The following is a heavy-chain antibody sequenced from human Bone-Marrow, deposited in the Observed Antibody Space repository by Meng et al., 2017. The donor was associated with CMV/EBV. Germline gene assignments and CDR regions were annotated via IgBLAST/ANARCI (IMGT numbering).Heavy chain of an antibody. J-gene: IGHJ4*02. D-gene: IGHD2-2*01. CDR2: IYYSGST. CDR1: GGSISSSSYY. V-gene: IGHV4-39*07. CDR3: ARGSGVVPAAKRGGGFDY. Sequence: ESLKISCTVSGGSISSSSYYWGWIRQPPGKGLEWIGSIYYSGSTYYNPSLKSRVTISVDTSKNQYSLKLSSVTAADTAVYYCARGSGVVPAAKRGGGFDYWGQGTLVTVSS.